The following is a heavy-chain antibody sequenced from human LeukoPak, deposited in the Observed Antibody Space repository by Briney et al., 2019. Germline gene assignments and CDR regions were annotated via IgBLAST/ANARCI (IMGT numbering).Heavy chain of an antibody. CDR1: GGSISNIPYY. Sequence: SSETLSLTCTVSGGSISNIPYYWGWIRQPPGKGLEWIGNIDRSGSTSYNPSFKSRVTLSLDTSKNHFSLRLNSVTAADTAVYYCAGGGGQYTSWGQGTLVTVSS. CDR2: IDRSGST. J-gene: IGHJ5*02. CDR3: AGGGGQYTS. D-gene: IGHD3-3*01. V-gene: IGHV4-39*07.